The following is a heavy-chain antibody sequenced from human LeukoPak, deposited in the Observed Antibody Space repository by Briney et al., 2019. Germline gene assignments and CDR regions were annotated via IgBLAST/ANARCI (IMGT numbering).Heavy chain of an antibody. Sequence: QPGGSLRLSCAASGFTFSSYWMSWVRQAPGKGLEWVANIKQDGSEKYYVDSVKGRFTISRDNAKNSLYLQMNSLRAEDTAVYYCARDIRSYGDGFDYWGQGTLVTVSS. CDR3: ARDIRSYGDGFDY. CDR2: IKQDGSEK. D-gene: IGHD4-17*01. J-gene: IGHJ4*02. CDR1: GFTFSSYW. V-gene: IGHV3-7*01.